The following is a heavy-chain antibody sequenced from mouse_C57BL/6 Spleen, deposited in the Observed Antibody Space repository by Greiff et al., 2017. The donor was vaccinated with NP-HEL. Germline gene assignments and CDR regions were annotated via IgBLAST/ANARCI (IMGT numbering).Heavy chain of an antibody. CDR3: ARYYGSSTYGYFDV. J-gene: IGHJ1*03. D-gene: IGHD1-1*01. CDR2: INPNNGGT. Sequence: EVQLQESGPELVKPGASVKIPCKASGYTFTDYNMDWVKQSHGKSLEWIGDINPNNGGTIYNQKFKGKATLTVDKSSSTAYMELRSLTSEDTAVYYCARYYGSSTYGYFDVWGTGTTVTVSS. CDR1: GYTFTDYN. V-gene: IGHV1-18*01.